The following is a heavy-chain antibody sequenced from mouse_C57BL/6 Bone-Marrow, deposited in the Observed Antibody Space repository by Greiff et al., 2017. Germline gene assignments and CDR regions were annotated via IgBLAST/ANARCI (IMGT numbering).Heavy chain of an antibody. J-gene: IGHJ1*03. D-gene: IGHD2-4*01. V-gene: IGHV5-16*01. CDR2: INYDGSST. CDR1: GFTFSDYY. Sequence: EVNLVESEGGLVQPGSSMKLSCTASGFTFSDYYMAWVRQVPEKGLEWVANINYDGSSTYYLDSLKSRFIISRDNAKNILYLQMSSLKSEDTATYYCARGVIRGYFDVWGTGTTVTVSS. CDR3: ARGVIRGYFDV.